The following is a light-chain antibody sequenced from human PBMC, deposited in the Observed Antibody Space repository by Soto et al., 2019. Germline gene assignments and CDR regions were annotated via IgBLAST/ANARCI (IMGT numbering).Light chain of an antibody. Sequence: QSALTQPASVSGSPGQSITISCTGTSSDVGGYNYVSWYQQHPGKAPKLMIYDGSNRPSGVSNRFSGSKSGNTASLTISGLQAEDEADYYCSSYTSSSTYVVFGGGTKVTVL. CDR2: DGS. V-gene: IGLV2-14*01. CDR3: SSYTSSSTYVV. J-gene: IGLJ2*01. CDR1: SSDVGGYNY.